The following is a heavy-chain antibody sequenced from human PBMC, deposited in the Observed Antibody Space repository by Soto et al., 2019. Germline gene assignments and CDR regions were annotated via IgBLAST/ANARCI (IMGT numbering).Heavy chain of an antibody. CDR2: IIPILGIA. CDR1: GGTFSSYT. V-gene: IGHV1-69*02. D-gene: IGHD3-22*01. CDR3: SMDGDYYDSSGYYNDAFDI. J-gene: IGHJ3*02. Sequence: SVKVSCKASGGTFSSYTISWVRQAPGQGLEWMGRIIPILGIANYAQKFQGRVTITADKSTSTAYMELSSLRSEDTAVYFCSMDGDYYDSSGYYNDAFDIWGQGTMVTVSS.